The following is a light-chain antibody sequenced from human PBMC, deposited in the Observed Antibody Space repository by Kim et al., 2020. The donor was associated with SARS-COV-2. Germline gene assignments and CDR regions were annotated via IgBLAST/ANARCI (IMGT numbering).Light chain of an antibody. J-gene: IGLJ1*01. V-gene: IGLV1-40*01. CDR1: RSNIGAGYD. Sequence: VTISCTGSRSNIGAGYDVHWYQQLPGTAPKLLIYGNSNRPSGVPDRFSGSKSGTSVSLAITGLQAEDEADYYCQSYDSSLSGYVFGTGTKVTVL. CDR3: QSYDSSLSGYV. CDR2: GNS.